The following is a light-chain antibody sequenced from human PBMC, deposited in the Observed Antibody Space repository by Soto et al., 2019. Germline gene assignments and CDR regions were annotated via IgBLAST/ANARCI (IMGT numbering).Light chain of an antibody. CDR3: QQDYNLPT. CDR2: GAS. J-gene: IGKJ5*01. Sequence: PGERVTLSCRASQSVSSIYLTWYQQKPGQAPRLLIYGASTRATSIPARFSGSGSGTDFTLTISSLQPEDFAVYYCQQDYNLPTFGQGTRLEIK. CDR1: QSVSSIY. V-gene: IGKV3D-7*01.